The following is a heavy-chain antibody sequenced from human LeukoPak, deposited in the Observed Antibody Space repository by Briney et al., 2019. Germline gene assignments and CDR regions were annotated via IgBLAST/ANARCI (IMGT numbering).Heavy chain of an antibody. CDR2: ISHSGST. J-gene: IGHJ4*02. Sequence: PSETLSLTCAVYGGSFSSYYWSWLRQPPGKGLEWIGEISHSGSTTYNPSLKSRVTMSIDTSKNQFFLKLSSVTAADTAVYYCARGFSHWGQGTLVTVSS. CDR3: ARGFSH. V-gene: IGHV4-34*01. CDR1: GGSFSSYY.